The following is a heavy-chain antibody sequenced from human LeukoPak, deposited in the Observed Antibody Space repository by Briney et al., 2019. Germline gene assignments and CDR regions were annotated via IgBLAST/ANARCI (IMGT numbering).Heavy chain of an antibody. CDR3: ARDYCSSTSCLSDY. J-gene: IGHJ4*02. CDR1: GYTFTGYH. D-gene: IGHD2-2*01. CDR2: INPNSGDT. Sequence: VASVKVSCKASGYTFTGYHMHWVRQAPGQGLEWMGRINPNSGDTNYAQKFQGRVAMTRDTSISTAFMELTRLRSDDTAVYYCARDYCSSTSCLSDYWGQGTLVTVSS. V-gene: IGHV1-2*06.